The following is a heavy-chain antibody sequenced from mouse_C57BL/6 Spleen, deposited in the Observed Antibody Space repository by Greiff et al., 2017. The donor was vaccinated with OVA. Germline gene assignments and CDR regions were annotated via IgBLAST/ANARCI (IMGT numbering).Heavy chain of an antibody. J-gene: IGHJ4*01. CDR3: AKDKGLYSNYVENAMDY. CDR1: GFTFSSYA. CDR2: ISDGGSYT. V-gene: IGHV5-4*01. Sequence: EVNLVESGGGLVKPGGSLKLSCAASGFTFSSYAMSWVRQTPEKRLEWVATISDGGSYTYYPDNVKGRFTISRDNAKSNLYLQMSHLKSEDTAMYYCAKDKGLYSNYVENAMDYWGQGTSVTVSS. D-gene: IGHD2-5*01.